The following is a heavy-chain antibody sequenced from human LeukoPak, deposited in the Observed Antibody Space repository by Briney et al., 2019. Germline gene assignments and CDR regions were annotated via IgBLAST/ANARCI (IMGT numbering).Heavy chain of an antibody. D-gene: IGHD3-10*01. CDR2: IYYSGST. CDR1: GGSISSSSYY. Sequence: SETLSLTCTVSGGSISSSSYYWGWIRQPPGKGLEWIGYIYYSGSTNYNPSLKSRVTISVDTSKNQFSLRLTSVTAADTAVYYCARRKYGSGSYFNYWGQGTLVTVSS. J-gene: IGHJ4*02. CDR3: ARRKYGSGSYFNY. V-gene: IGHV4-61*05.